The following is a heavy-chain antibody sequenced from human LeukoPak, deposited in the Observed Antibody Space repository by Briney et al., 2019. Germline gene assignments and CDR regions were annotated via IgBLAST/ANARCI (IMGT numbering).Heavy chain of an antibody. CDR2: IYTSGST. Sequence: PSETLSLTCTVSGGSISSYYWSWIRQPPGKGLEWIGYIYTSGSTNYNPSLKSRVTISVDTSKNQFSLKLSSVTAANTAVYYCARHTNFSALDIWGQGTMVTVSS. J-gene: IGHJ3*02. D-gene: IGHD4-11*01. CDR1: GGSISSYY. V-gene: IGHV4-4*09. CDR3: ARHTNFSALDI.